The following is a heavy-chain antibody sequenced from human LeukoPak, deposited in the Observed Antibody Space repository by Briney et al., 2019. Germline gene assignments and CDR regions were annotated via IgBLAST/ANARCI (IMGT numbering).Heavy chain of an antibody. Sequence: GGSLRLSCAASGFTFSSYGMHWVRQAPGKGLEWVAFIRYDGSNKYYADSVKGRFTISRDNSKNTLYLQMYSLRAEDTAVYYCANGEVYYYDSSGYSSGNYWGQGTLVTVSS. CDR3: ANGEVYYYDSSGYSSGNY. V-gene: IGHV3-30*02. D-gene: IGHD3-22*01. CDR1: GFTFSSYG. CDR2: IRYDGSNK. J-gene: IGHJ4*02.